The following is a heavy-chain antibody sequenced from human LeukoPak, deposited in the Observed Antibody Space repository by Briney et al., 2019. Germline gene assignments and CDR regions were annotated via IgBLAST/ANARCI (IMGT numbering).Heavy chain of an antibody. J-gene: IGHJ6*03. CDR1: GGSFSGYY. D-gene: IGHD3-3*01. Sequence: SETLSLTCAVYGGSFSGYYWSWIRQPPGKGLEWIGEINHSGSTNYNPSLKSRVTISVDTSKNQFSLKLSSVTAADTAVYYCARRSANYDFWSGYSPNYYYYYMDVWGKGTTVTVSS. V-gene: IGHV4-34*01. CDR3: ARRSANYDFWSGYSPNYYYYYMDV. CDR2: INHSGST.